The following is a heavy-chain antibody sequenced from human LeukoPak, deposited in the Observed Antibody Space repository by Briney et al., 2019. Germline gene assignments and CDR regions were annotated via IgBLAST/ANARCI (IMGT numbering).Heavy chain of an antibody. CDR1: GYTFTGYY. J-gene: IGHJ6*02. V-gene: IGHV1-2*04. Sequence: GASVKVSCKASGYTFTGYYMHWVRQAPGQGLEWMGWINPNSGGTNYAQKFQGWVTMTRDTSISTAYMELSRLRSDDTAVYYCARGPLAVAGTEDLYYYYGMDVWGQGTTVTVSS. D-gene: IGHD6-19*01. CDR3: ARGPLAVAGTEDLYYYYGMDV. CDR2: INPNSGGT.